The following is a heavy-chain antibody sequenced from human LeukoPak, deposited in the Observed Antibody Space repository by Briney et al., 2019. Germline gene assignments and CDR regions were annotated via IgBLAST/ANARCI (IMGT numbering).Heavy chain of an antibody. CDR2: IKYDGGEE. J-gene: IGHJ4*02. Sequence: GGSLRLSCEGSGFTFSRSWMSWVRQVPGKGLEWVATIKYDGGEEYYLNSVKGRLTISRDNAKNSLYLQLNGLRADDTAVYYCARNLWLGERGLFFFDDWGQGTQVTVSS. CDR1: GFTFSRSW. CDR3: ARNLWLGERGLFFFDD. V-gene: IGHV3-7*01. D-gene: IGHD3-22*01.